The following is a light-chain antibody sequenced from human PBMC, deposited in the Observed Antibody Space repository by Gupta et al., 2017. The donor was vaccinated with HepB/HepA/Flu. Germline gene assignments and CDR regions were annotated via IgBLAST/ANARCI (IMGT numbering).Light chain of an antibody. V-gene: IGKV3-20*01. CDR2: GAS. J-gene: IGKJ1*01. Sequence: EIVLTQSPGTLSLSPGERATLSCRASQSVSSSYLAWYQQKPGQAPRLLIYGASSRATGIPDRFSGSGSGTDFTLTISRLEPEDFAVYYCQQYGSSPPWTFGQGTXVEIK. CDR1: QSVSSSY. CDR3: QQYGSSPPWT.